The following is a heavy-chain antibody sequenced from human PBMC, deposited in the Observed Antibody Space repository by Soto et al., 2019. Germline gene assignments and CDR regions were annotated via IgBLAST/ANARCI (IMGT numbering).Heavy chain of an antibody. CDR2: MSYDGART. CDR3: ARDRPYGDPNWVDP. Sequence: QVQLVESGGGVVQPGGSLSLSCATSGFTFTSFTMHWVRQAPGKGLEWIAVMSYDGARTDYADAVKGRFTISRDTSKNTLYLQMHNLSPDDTSMYYCARDRPYGDPNWVDPWGQGTLVTVSS. D-gene: IGHD4-17*01. J-gene: IGHJ5*02. CDR1: GFTFTSFT. V-gene: IGHV3-30-3*01.